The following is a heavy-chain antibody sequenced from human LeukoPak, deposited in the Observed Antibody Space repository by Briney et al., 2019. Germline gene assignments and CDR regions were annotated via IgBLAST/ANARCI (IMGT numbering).Heavy chain of an antibody. CDR3: AKSPTSSGWSFYYYYGMDV. CDR2: ISGSGGST. V-gene: IGHV3-23*01. CDR1: VFTFSSYA. Sequence: PGGSLRLSCADSVFTFSSYAMSWVRQAPGKGLEWMSAISGSGGSTYYADSVKGRFTISRDNSKNTLYLQMNSLRAEDTAVYYCAKSPTSSGWSFYYYYGMDVWGQGTTVTVSS. D-gene: IGHD6-19*01. J-gene: IGHJ6*02.